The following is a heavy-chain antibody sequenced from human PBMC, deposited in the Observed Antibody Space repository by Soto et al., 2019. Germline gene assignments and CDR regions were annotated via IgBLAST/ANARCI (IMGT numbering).Heavy chain of an antibody. Sequence: QVQLVESGGGVVQPGRSLRLSCAASGFTISGYGMQWVRQAPGKGLEWVAVIAHDGTDQYYADSVKGRFTISRDNSKNTLYLQMSGLRAEDTAMYYCTRSLGGSSYFVSDHWGQGTLVTVSS. D-gene: IGHD2-15*01. CDR3: TRSLGGSSYFVSDH. J-gene: IGHJ4*02. CDR1: GFTISGYG. V-gene: IGHV3-30*03. CDR2: IAHDGTDQ.